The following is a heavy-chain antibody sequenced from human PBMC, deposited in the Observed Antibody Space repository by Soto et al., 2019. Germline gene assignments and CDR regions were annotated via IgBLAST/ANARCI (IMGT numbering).Heavy chain of an antibody. CDR3: ASQGEYYDSSGYYDY. CDR2: IYHSGST. Sequence: SETLSLTCAVSGGSISSGGYSWSWIRQPPEKGLEWIGYIYHSGSTYYNPSLKSRVTISVDRSKNQFSLKLSSVTAADTAVYYCASQGEYYDSSGYYDYWGQGTLVTVSS. CDR1: GGSISSGGYS. D-gene: IGHD3-22*01. J-gene: IGHJ4*02. V-gene: IGHV4-30-2*01.